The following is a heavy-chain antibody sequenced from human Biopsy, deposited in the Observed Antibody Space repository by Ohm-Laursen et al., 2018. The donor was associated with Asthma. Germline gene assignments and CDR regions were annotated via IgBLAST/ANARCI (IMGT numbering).Heavy chain of an antibody. V-gene: IGHV4-34*01. J-gene: IGHJ6*02. CDR3: ARGPELDA. CDR1: PGSFSGFF. Sequence: SETLSLTCDVYPGSFSGFFWTWIRQSPGKGLEWIGETNERGVTNNNPSLKSRVIISIDTYWNRVSLKLTSVTAADTAVYYCARGPELDAWGQGTTVTVSS. CDR2: TNERGVT.